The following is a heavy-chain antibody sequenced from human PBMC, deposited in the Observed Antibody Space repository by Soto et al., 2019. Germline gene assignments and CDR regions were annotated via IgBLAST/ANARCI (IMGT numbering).Heavy chain of an antibody. CDR3: ARSRESSTSLDIYYYYYYGMDV. J-gene: IGHJ6*02. CDR1: GGTFSSYA. Sequence: QVQLVQSGAEVKKPGSSVKVSCKASGGTFSSYAISWVRQAPGQGLEWMGGIIPIPGTANYAQKVQGRVTITADESTSTAYMELSSLRSEDTAVYYCARSRESSTSLDIYYYYYYGMDVWSQGTTVTVSS. V-gene: IGHV1-69*01. CDR2: IIPIPGTA. D-gene: IGHD2-2*01.